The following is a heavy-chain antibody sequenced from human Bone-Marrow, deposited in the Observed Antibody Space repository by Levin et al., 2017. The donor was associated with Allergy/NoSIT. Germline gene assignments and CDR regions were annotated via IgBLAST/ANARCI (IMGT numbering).Heavy chain of an antibody. Sequence: TGGSLRLSCAASRFTFSSYAMNWVRQAPGKGLEWISLISGSGGTTYYADSVKGRFTISSDNSKNTVYLQMYSLRAEDTAIYYCTKSWMQEWLLASWGQGTLVTVSS. D-gene: IGHD5-18*01. V-gene: IGHV3-23*01. CDR1: RFTFSSYA. CDR2: ISGSGGTT. CDR3: TKSWMQEWLLAS. J-gene: IGHJ4*02.